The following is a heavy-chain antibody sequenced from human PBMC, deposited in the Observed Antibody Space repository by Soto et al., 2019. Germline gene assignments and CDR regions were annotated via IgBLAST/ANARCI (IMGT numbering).Heavy chain of an antibody. Sequence: VQLVQSGAEVKKPGSSVKVSCKASGGTFSSYAISWVRQAPGQGLEWMGGIIPIFGTANYAQKFQGRVTITADESTSTDYMELSSLRSEDTAVYYCARGSPMTTVTSFDYWGQGTLVTVSS. CDR2: IIPIFGTA. CDR1: GGTFSSYA. J-gene: IGHJ4*02. CDR3: ARGSPMTTVTSFDY. D-gene: IGHD4-17*01. V-gene: IGHV1-69*01.